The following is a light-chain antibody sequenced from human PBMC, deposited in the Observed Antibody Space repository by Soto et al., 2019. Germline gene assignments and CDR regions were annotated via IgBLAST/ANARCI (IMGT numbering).Light chain of an antibody. CDR1: KLGDKY. V-gene: IGLV3-1*01. J-gene: IGLJ2*01. Sequence: SYELTQPPSVSVSPGQTASITCSGDKLGDKYACWYQQKPGQSPVLVIYQDSKRPSGIPERISGSKSGNTATLTISGTQAMDEADYYCQAWDSSNVVFGGGTKLNVL. CDR2: QDS. CDR3: QAWDSSNVV.